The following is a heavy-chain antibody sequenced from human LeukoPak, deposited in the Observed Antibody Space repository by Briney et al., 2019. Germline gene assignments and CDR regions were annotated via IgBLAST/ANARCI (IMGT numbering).Heavy chain of an antibody. V-gene: IGHV1-69*13. CDR2: IIPIFSTA. Sequence: SVKVSCKASGGTFSSYAISWVRQAPGQGLEWMGGIIPIFSTANYAQKFQGRVTITADESTSTAYMEPSSLRSEDTAVYYCARDHSGSLYYFDYRGQGTLVTVSS. D-gene: IGHD1-26*01. CDR1: GGTFSSYA. J-gene: IGHJ4*02. CDR3: ARDHSGSLYYFDY.